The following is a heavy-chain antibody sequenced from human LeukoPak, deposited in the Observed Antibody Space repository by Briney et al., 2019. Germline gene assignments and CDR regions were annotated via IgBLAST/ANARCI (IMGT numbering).Heavy chain of an antibody. V-gene: IGHV4-59*08. CDR1: GGSISSYY. CDR3: ARRQRDFYGFDY. Sequence: PSETLSLTCTVSGGSISSYYWSWIRQPPGKGLEWIGYIYSSGMTNYNPSPKSRVTISVDTSKNQFSLRLNSVTAADTAVFYCARRQRDFYGFDYWGQGTLVTVSS. D-gene: IGHD4-17*01. J-gene: IGHJ4*02. CDR2: IYSSGMT.